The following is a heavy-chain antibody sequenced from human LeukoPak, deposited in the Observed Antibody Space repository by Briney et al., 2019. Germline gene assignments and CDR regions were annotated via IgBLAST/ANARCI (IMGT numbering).Heavy chain of an antibody. D-gene: IGHD3-10*01. CDR2: IYYSGST. CDR1: GGSISSSSYY. CDR3: ASFVRFTMVRGEDY. Sequence: SETLSLTCTVSGGSISSSSYYWGWIRQPPGKGLEWIGSIYYSGSTYYNPSLKRRVTISVDTSKNQFSLKLSSVTAADTAVYYCASFVRFTMVRGEDYWGQGTLVTVSS. J-gene: IGHJ4*02. V-gene: IGHV4-39*01.